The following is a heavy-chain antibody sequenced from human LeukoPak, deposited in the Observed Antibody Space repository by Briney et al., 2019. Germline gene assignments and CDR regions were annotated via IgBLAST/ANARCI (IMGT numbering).Heavy chain of an antibody. D-gene: IGHD3-22*01. CDR3: VREGYYDSSGYLGVFDY. J-gene: IGHJ4*02. CDR2: ISDTGSTK. Sequence: PGGSLRLSCVASGFTFSSYEMNWVRQAPGKGLEWVSYISDTGSTKSYADSVKGRFTISRDNAKNSVYLQMKSLRAEDTAVYYCVREGYYDSSGYLGVFDYWGQGTLVTVSS. V-gene: IGHV3-48*03. CDR1: GFTFSSYE.